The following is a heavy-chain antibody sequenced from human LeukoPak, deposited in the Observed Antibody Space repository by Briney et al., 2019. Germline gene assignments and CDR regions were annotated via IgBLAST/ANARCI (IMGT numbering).Heavy chain of an antibody. CDR3: AKFPGYCSGGSCYSFRYFDY. V-gene: IGHV3-23*01. J-gene: IGHJ4*02. CDR2: ISGSGRST. D-gene: IGHD2-15*01. CDR1: GFTFSSYA. Sequence: GGSLRLSCAASGFTFSSYAMNWVRQAPGKGLEWVSVISGSGRSTYYADSVKGRFTISRDNSKNTLYLQMNSLRAEDTAVYYCAKFPGYCSGGSCYSFRYFDYWGQGTLVTVSS.